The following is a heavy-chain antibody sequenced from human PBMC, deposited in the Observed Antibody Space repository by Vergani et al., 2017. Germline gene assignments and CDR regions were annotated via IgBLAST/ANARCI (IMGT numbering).Heavy chain of an antibody. CDR1: GFTFSSYG. Sequence: QVQLVESGGGVVQPGRSLRLSCAASGFTFSSYGMHWVRQAPGKGLEWVAVIWYDGSNKYYADTVKGRFTISRDNSKNTLYLQMNSLRAEDTAVYYCARAPSNSQQLVFYYYGMDVWGQGTTVTVSS. CDR2: IWYDGSNK. J-gene: IGHJ6*02. CDR3: ARAPSNSQQLVFYYYGMDV. V-gene: IGHV3-33*01. D-gene: IGHD6-13*01.